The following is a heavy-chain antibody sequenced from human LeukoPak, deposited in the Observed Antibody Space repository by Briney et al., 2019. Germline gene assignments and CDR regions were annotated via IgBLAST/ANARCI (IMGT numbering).Heavy chain of an antibody. Sequence: ASVKVSCKPSRGTFSSCTINWVRQAPGQGLEWMGGIIPIFSTANYAQKFQGRVTITADESMTTVYMELSSLRSEDTAVYYCARDMTDLLHVFDIWGQGTMVTVSS. J-gene: IGHJ3*02. CDR1: RGTFSSCT. CDR2: IIPIFSTA. CDR3: ARDMTDLLHVFDI. D-gene: IGHD3-16*01. V-gene: IGHV1-69*13.